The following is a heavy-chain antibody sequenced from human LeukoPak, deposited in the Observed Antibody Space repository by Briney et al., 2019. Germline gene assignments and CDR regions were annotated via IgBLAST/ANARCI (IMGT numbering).Heavy chain of an antibody. CDR1: GGSISSYY. D-gene: IGHD6-13*01. V-gene: IGHV4-59*01. J-gene: IGHJ4*02. CDR2: IYYSGST. Sequence: PSETLSLTCTVSGGSISSYYWSWIRQPPGKGVEWIGYIYYSGSTNYNPSLKSRVTISVDTSKNQFSLKLSSVTAADTAVYYCARAPSSSSWRIDYWGQGTLVTVSS. CDR3: ARAPSSSSWRIDY.